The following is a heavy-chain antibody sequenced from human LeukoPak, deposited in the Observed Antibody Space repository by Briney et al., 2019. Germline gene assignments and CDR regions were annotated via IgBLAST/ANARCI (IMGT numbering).Heavy chain of an antibody. CDR1: GFTFSSYS. CDR2: ISSSSSYI. J-gene: IGHJ4*02. CDR3: ARAGRLWPDYFDY. Sequence: GGSLRLSCAASGFTFSSYSMNWVRQAPGKGLEWVSSISSSSSYIYYADSVKGRFTISRDNAKNSLYLQMDSLRAEDTAVYYCARAGRLWPDYFDYWGQGTLVTVSS. V-gene: IGHV3-21*01. D-gene: IGHD5-18*01.